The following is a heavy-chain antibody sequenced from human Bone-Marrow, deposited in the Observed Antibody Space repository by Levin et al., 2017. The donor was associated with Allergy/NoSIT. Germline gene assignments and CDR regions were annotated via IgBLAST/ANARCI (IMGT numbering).Heavy chain of an antibody. CDR1: GYTFTGYF. Sequence: KAGESLKISCKASGYTFTGYFMHWVRQAPGQGLEYMGWINPTTGTTNYPQKFHGRVSMTTDTSISTAYMELSSLTSDDTAIYYCARAASQQSNDYWGQGTLVTVSS. CDR2: INPTTGTT. CDR3: ARAASQQSNDY. V-gene: IGHV1-2*02. J-gene: IGHJ4*02. D-gene: IGHD4-11*01.